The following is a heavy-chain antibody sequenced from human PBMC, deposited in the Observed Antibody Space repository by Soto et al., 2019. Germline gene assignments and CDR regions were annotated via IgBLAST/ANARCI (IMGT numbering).Heavy chain of an antibody. D-gene: IGHD6-13*01. Sequence: SETLSLTCTVSGGSISSYYWSWIRQPPGKGLEWIGYIYYSGSTNYNPSLKSRVTISVDTSKNQFSLKLSSVTAADTAVYYCASRRMIAAAGNGAFDIWGQGTMVTVSS. V-gene: IGHV4-59*08. CDR3: ASRRMIAAAGNGAFDI. J-gene: IGHJ3*02. CDR2: IYYSGST. CDR1: GGSISSYY.